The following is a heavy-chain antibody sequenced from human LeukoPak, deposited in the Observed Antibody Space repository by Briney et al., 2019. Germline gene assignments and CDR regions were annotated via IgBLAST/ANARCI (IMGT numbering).Heavy chain of an antibody. V-gene: IGHV3-53*01. CDR2: IYSGGST. J-gene: IGHJ4*02. Sequence: GGSLRLSCAASGFTVSSNFLSWVRQAPGKGLEWVSLIYSGGSTDYTDSVKGRFTISRDNSKNTLYLQMNSLRAEDTAVYYCARSSIIAAAGPYYFDYWGQGTLVTVSS. CDR3: ARSSIIAAAGPYYFDY. D-gene: IGHD6-13*01. CDR1: GFTVSSNF.